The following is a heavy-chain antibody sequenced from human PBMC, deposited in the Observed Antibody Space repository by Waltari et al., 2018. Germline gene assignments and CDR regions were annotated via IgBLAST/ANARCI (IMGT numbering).Heavy chain of an antibody. CDR2: IIPILGIA. V-gene: IGHV1-69*04. CDR1: GGTFSSYA. CDR3: ARELHRENWFDP. Sequence: QVQLVQSGAEVKKPGSSVKVSCKASGGTFSSYAISWVRQAPGQGLEWVGGIIPILGIANYAQKFQGRVTITADESTSTAYMELSSLRSEDTAVYYCARELHRENWFDPWGQGTLVTVSS. J-gene: IGHJ5*02. D-gene: IGHD1-26*01.